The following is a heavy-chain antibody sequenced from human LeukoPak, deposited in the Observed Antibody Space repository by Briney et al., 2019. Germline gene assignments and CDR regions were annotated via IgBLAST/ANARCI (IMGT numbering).Heavy chain of an antibody. J-gene: IGHJ6*02. CDR3: AKDTNYGDYEADGMDV. D-gene: IGHD4-17*01. CDR1: GFTFSSYA. Sequence: PGGSLRLSCAASGFTFSSYAMSWVRQAPGKGLEWVSAISGSGGSTYYADSVKGRFSISRGNSKNTLYLQMNSLRAEDTAEYYCAKDTNYGDYEADGMDVWGQGTTVTVSS. V-gene: IGHV3-23*01. CDR2: ISGSGGST.